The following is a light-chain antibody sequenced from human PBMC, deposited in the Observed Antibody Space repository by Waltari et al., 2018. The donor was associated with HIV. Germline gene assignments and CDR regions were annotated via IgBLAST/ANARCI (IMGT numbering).Light chain of an antibody. Sequence: DFVMTQSPDSVAVSLCERAPINCKSRQSVLYSATKKNSLAWYHQKPGQPPKLLISWASTRESGVPARFSGSGSGTDFTLTINNLQAEDVAVYYCQQYYTTPLSFGGGTKVEIK. J-gene: IGKJ4*01. CDR2: WAS. CDR3: QQYYTTPLS. CDR1: QSVLYSATKKNS. V-gene: IGKV4-1*01.